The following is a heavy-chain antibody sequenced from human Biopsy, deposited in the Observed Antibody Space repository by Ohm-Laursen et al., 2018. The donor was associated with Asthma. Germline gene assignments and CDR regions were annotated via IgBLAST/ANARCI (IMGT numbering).Heavy chain of an antibody. CDR3: ARVDGVVEPATRMGGMDV. CDR2: ISFDGTNK. J-gene: IGHJ6*02. D-gene: IGHD2-15*01. V-gene: IGHV3-30*03. CDR1: GFSFSSYG. Sequence: SLRLSCAASGFSFSSYGMHWGRQTPGKGLEGGAVISFDGTNKYYADSVKGRFTISRDNSKNTLDLQMNSLSAEDSAVYYCARVDGVVEPATRMGGMDVWGQGTTVTVSS.